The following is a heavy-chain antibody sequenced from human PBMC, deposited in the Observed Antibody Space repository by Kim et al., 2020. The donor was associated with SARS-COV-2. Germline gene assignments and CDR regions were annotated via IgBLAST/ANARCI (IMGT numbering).Heavy chain of an antibody. Sequence: AQKCQGRVTITADESTSTAYMELSSLRSEDTAVYYCASDGVTGGGSFDLWGRGTLVTVSS. CDR3: ASDGVTGGGSFDL. D-gene: IGHD7-27*01. V-gene: IGHV1-69*01. J-gene: IGHJ2*01.